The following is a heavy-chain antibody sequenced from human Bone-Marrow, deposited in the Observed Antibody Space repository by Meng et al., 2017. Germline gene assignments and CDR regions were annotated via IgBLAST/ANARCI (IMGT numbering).Heavy chain of an antibody. CDR1: ANNFSNHW. J-gene: IGHJ4*02. Sequence: GESLKISCEASANNFSNHWIAWVRQMPGKGLEWMGIIYPGDSDTRYSPSFQGQVTISADKSISTAYLQWSSLKASDTAMYYCARLLGYCSGGSCYVGFDYWGQGTLVTVSS. D-gene: IGHD2-15*01. CDR3: ARLLGYCSGGSCYVGFDY. CDR2: IYPGDSDT. V-gene: IGHV5-51*01.